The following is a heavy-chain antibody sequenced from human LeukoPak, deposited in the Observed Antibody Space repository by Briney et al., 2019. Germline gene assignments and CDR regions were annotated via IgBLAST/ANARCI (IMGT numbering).Heavy chain of an antibody. V-gene: IGHV4-61*02. CDR2: ISTSGST. J-gene: IGHJ5*02. D-gene: IGHD6-13*01. Sequence: SETLSLTCSVSGGFISSDSYYWTWIRQPAGEGLEWIGRISTSGSTNYNPSLKSRVTISVDTSKNQFSLKLSSVTAADTAVYYCARSPPGIAAAGMRGNWFDPWGQGTLVTISS. CDR3: ARSPPGIAAAGMRGNWFDP. CDR1: GGFISSDSYY.